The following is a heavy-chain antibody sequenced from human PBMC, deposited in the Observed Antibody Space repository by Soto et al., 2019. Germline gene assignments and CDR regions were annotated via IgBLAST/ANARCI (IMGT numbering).Heavy chain of an antibody. V-gene: IGHV4-34*01. CDR3: ARGAPRTVVTSFDY. CDR1: GGSFSGYY. D-gene: IGHD2-15*01. CDR2: INHSGST. J-gene: IGHJ4*02. Sequence: SETLSLTCAVSGGSFSGYYWSWIRQPPGKGLEWIGEINHSGSTNYNPSLKSRVTISVDTSKNQFSLKLSSVTAADTAVYYCARGAPRTVVTSFDYWGQGXLVTVSS.